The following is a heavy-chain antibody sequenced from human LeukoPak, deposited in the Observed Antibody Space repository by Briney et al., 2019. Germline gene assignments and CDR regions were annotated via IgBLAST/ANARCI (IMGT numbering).Heavy chain of an antibody. J-gene: IGHJ3*02. V-gene: IGHV1-18*01. CDR1: GYTFTSCG. CDR2: ISAYNGNT. Sequence: APVKVPCKASGYTFTSCGISWVRQAPGQGLEWMGWISAYNGNTNYAQKLQGRVTMTTDTSTSTAYMELRSLRSDDTAVYYCASQPQLGGGSYGEDDAFDIWGQGTMVTVSS. D-gene: IGHD1-26*01. CDR3: ASQPQLGGGSYGEDDAFDI.